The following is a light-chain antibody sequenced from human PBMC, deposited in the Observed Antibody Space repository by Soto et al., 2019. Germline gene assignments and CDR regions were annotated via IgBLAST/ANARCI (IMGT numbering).Light chain of an antibody. CDR3: SSYTSATTYV. J-gene: IGLJ1*01. Sequence: QSVLTQPASVSGSPGQSITISCTGTSSDVGAYNYDSWYQQYPGEAPKVIIYDVSHRPAGVSNRFSGSKSGNTASLTISCLQTHDEADYYCSSYTSATTYVFGPGTKVTVL. V-gene: IGLV2-14*01. CDR2: DVS. CDR1: SSDVGAYNY.